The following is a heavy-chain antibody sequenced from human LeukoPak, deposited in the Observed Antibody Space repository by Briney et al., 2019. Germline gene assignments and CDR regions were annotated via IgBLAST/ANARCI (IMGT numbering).Heavy chain of an antibody. Sequence: SETLSLTCSVSGGSISSSSYYWGWIRQPPGKGLEWIGSIYYSGSTYYNPSLKSRVTISVDTSENQFSLKLSSVTAADTAVYYCARDQAPGQYGDDDAFDIWGQGTMVTVSS. CDR3: ARDQAPGQYGDDDAFDI. CDR1: GGSISSSSYY. CDR2: IYYSGST. V-gene: IGHV4-39*07. J-gene: IGHJ3*02. D-gene: IGHD4-17*01.